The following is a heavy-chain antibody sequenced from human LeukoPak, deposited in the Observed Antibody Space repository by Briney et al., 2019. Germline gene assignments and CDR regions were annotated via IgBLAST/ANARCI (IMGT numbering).Heavy chain of an antibody. CDR1: GFTVSSNY. CDR3: AKDAVWFGDHGHSDY. V-gene: IGHV3-23*01. Sequence: GGSLRLSCAASGFTVSSNYMSWVRQAPGKGLEWVSAISSSGDATYYADSVKGRFTISRDKSKNTLYLQVNSLRAEDTAVYYCAKDAVWFGDHGHSDYWGQGTLVTVSS. D-gene: IGHD3-10*01. CDR2: ISSSGDAT. J-gene: IGHJ4*02.